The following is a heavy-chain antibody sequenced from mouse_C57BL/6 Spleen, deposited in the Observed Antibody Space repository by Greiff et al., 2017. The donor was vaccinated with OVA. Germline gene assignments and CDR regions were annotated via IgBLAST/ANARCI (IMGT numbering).Heavy chain of an antibody. V-gene: IGHV1-52*01. D-gene: IGHD2-12*01. J-gene: IGHJ1*03. CDR1: GYTFTSYW. CDR2: IDPSDSET. CDR3: ARLRRGYFDV. Sequence: VQLQQSGAELVRPGSSVKLSCKASGYTFTSYWMHWVKQRPIQGLEWIGNIDPSDSETHYNQKFKDKATLTVDKSSSTAYMQLSSLTSEDSAVYYCARLRRGYFDVWGTGTTVTVSS.